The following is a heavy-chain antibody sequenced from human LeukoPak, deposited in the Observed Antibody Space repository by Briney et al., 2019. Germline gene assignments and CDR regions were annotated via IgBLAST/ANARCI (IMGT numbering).Heavy chain of an antibody. CDR1: GFSFSNYW. J-gene: IGHJ4*02. D-gene: IGHD6-19*01. CDR2: IKEDGSQI. V-gene: IGHV3-7*01. CDR3: AGSSGWLFDY. Sequence: PGGSLRLSCVGTGFSFSNYWMNWIRQAPGKGLEWVANIKEDGSQIYYVDSVKGRFTISRDNAKNSVYLQMNSLRAEDTAVYYCAGSSGWLFDYWGQGTLVAVSS.